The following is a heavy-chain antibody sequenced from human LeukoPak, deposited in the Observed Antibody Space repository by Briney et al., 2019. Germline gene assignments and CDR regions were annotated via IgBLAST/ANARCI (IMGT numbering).Heavy chain of an antibody. Sequence: GGSLRLSCAASGFTFSSYGMHGVRQAPGKGLEWGAVISYDGSNKYYADSVKGRFTISRDNSKNTLYLQMNSLRAEDTAVYYCAKDQSGYSSSLGYFQHWGQGTLVTVSS. V-gene: IGHV3-30*18. D-gene: IGHD6-13*01. CDR1: GFTFSSYG. J-gene: IGHJ1*01. CDR2: ISYDGSNK. CDR3: AKDQSGYSSSLGYFQH.